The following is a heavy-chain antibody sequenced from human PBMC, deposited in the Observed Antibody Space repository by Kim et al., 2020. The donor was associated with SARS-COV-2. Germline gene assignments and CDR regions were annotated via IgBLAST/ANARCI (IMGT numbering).Heavy chain of an antibody. Sequence: VNGRFTITRDDSKNKLYLQMNSLRGEDTAVYYCAKVSGGYNEDLNHGMDVWGQGTTVTVSS. V-gene: IGHV3-30*02. D-gene: IGHD5-18*01. CDR3: AKVSGGYNEDLNHGMDV. J-gene: IGHJ6*02.